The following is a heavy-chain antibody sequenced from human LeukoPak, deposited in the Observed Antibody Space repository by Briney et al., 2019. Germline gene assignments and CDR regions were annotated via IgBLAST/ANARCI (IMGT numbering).Heavy chain of an antibody. CDR3: AKDRGIAAAASAFDY. V-gene: IGHV3-43*01. J-gene: IGHJ4*02. CDR1: GFTFDDYT. D-gene: IGHD6-13*01. CDR2: ISWDGGST. Sequence: PGGSLRLSCAASGFTFDDYTMHWVRQAPGKGLEWVSLISWDGGSTYYADSVKGRFTISRDNSKNSLYLQMNSLRTEDTALYYCAKDRGIAAAASAFDYWGQGTLVTVSS.